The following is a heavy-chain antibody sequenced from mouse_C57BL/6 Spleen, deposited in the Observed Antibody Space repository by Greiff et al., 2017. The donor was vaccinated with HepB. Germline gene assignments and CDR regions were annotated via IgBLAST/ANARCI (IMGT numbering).Heavy chain of an antibody. J-gene: IGHJ2*01. V-gene: IGHV1-55*01. CDR3: ARGTGDGYYFDY. Sequence: VKLQQPGAELVKPGASVKMSCKASGYTFTSYWITWVKQRPGQGLEWIGDIYPGSGSTNYNEKFKSKATLTVDTSSSTAYMQLSSLTSEDSAVYYCARGTGDGYYFDYWGQGTTLTVSS. CDR2: IYPGSGST. CDR1: GYTFTSYW. D-gene: IGHD1-1*01.